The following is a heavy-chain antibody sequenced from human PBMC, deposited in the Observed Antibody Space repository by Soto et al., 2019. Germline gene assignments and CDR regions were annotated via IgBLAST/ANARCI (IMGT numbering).Heavy chain of an antibody. Sequence: SETLSLTCAVYGGSFSGYYWSWIRQPPGKGLEWIGEINRSGSTNYNPSLKSRVTISVDTSKNQFSLKLSSVTAADTAVYYCASTSRTYYGMDVWGQGITVTVFS. CDR3: ASTSRTYYGMDV. J-gene: IGHJ6*02. D-gene: IGHD1-7*01. CDR2: INRSGST. V-gene: IGHV4-34*01. CDR1: GGSFSGYY.